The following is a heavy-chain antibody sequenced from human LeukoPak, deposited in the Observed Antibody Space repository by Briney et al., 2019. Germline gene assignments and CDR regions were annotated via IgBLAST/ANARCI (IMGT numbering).Heavy chain of an antibody. CDR2: IVVGSGNT. D-gene: IGHD6-19*01. CDR1: GFTFTSSA. CDR3: ARDPGVAVAGTNWFDP. V-gene: IGHV1-58*02. J-gene: IGHJ5*02. Sequence: ASVKVSCKASGFTFTSSAMQWVRQARGQRLEWIGWIVVGSGNTNYAQKLQGRVTMTTDTSTSTAYMELRSLRSDDTAVYYCARDPGVAVAGTNWFDPWGQGTLVTVSS.